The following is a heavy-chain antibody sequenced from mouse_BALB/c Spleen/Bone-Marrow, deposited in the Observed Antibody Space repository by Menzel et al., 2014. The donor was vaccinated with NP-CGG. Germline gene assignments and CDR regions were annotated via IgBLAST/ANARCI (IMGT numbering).Heavy chain of an antibody. CDR1: GYSITSGYS. Sequence: EVMLVESGPDLVKPSQLLSLTCTVTGYSITSGYSWHWIRQFPGNKLEWMVYIHYSGYTNYNPSLKSRISITRDTSKNQCFLQLNSVTTESTATYYCARDPIYYYGSIFDDWGQGTTLTVSS. V-gene: IGHV3-1*02. D-gene: IGHD1-1*01. CDR2: IHYSGYT. CDR3: ARDPIYYYGSIFDD. J-gene: IGHJ2*01.